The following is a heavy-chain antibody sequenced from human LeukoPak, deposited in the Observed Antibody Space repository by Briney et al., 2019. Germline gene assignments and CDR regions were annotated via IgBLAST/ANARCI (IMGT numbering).Heavy chain of an antibody. D-gene: IGHD1-26*01. CDR1: GFTFSSYG. J-gene: IGHJ4*02. V-gene: IGHV3-30*18. CDR2: ISYDGSNK. CDR3: AKFSGSYGY. Sequence: GGSLRLSCAAFGFTFSSYGMHWVRQAPGKGLEWVAVISYDGSNKYYADSVKGRFTISRDNSKNTLYLQMNSLRAEDTAVYYCAKFSGSYGYWGQGTLVTVSS.